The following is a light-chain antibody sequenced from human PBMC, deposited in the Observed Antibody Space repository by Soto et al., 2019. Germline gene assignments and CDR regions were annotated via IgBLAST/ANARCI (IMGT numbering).Light chain of an antibody. CDR3: QQRSDWPRLGT. CDR1: QSVDTF. J-gene: IGKJ1*01. CDR2: NAS. Sequence: EIVLTQSPATLSLSPGERATLSCRASQSVDTFLAWYQQKAGQAPRLLIFNASNRATDIPARFSGSGSGTDFTLTISSLEPEDFAVYYCQQRSDWPRLGTFGQ. V-gene: IGKV3-11*01.